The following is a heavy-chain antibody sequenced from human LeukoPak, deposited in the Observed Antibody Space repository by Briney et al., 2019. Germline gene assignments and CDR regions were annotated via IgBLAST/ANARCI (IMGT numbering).Heavy chain of an antibody. CDR3: ARVDAATTNPRFDY. CDR1: GGSISNAAYY. CDR2: IYYSGST. D-gene: IGHD5-24*01. V-gene: IGHV4-31*02. Sequence: SETLSLTCTVSGGSISNAAYYWSWIRQHPGKGLEWIGYIYYSGSTYYNPSLKSRVTISVDTSKNQFSLELDSVTAADMAVYYCARVDAATTNPRFDYWGQGTLVTVSS. J-gene: IGHJ4*02.